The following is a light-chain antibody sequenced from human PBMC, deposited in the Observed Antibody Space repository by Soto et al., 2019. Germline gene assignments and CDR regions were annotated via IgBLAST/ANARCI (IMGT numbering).Light chain of an antibody. Sequence: EIVMTQSPGTLSVSPGERATLSCRASQSVSSNLAWYQQKPGQAPRLLIYGASTRATGIPARFSGSGSGTAFTLTISSLQSEDFAVYYCQQYNYWPPRTFGQGTKVDIK. CDR3: QQYNYWPPRT. V-gene: IGKV3-15*01. CDR2: GAS. CDR1: QSVSSN. J-gene: IGKJ1*01.